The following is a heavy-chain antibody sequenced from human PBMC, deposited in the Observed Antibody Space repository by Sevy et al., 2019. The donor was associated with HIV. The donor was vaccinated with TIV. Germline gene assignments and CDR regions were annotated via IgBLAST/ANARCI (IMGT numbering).Heavy chain of an antibody. D-gene: IGHD3-22*01. CDR1: GFTFSSYG. CDR3: ASGGLYDSSGYYYVSAFDI. Sequence: GGSLRLSCAASGFTFSSYGMHWVRQPPGKGLGWVAVIWYDGSNKYYADSVMGRFTISRDNSKNTLYLQMNSLRAEDTAVYYCASGGLYDSSGYYYVSAFDIWGQGTMVTVSS. V-gene: IGHV3-33*01. J-gene: IGHJ3*02. CDR2: IWYDGSNK.